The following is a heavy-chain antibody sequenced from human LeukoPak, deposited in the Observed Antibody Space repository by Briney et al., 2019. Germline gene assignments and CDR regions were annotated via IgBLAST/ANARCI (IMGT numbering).Heavy chain of an antibody. Sequence: GSLRPPCAAPGFPFCSYSIRWVRHAPGKGLEWVSAISGSGGSTYYAGSVKGRFTISRDNSKNTLYLQMNSLRAEDTAVYYCAKSADYYDSSGQYYFDYWGQGTLVTVSS. CDR3: AKSADYYDSSGQYYFDY. J-gene: IGHJ4*02. D-gene: IGHD3-22*01. V-gene: IGHV3-23*01. CDR2: ISGSGGST. CDR1: GFPFCSYS.